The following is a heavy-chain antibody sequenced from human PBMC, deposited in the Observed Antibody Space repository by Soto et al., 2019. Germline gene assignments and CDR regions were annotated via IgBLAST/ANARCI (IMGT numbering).Heavy chain of an antibody. CDR1: GFTFSSYG. D-gene: IGHD3-10*01. V-gene: IGHV3-30*18. CDR2: ISYDGSNK. CDR3: AKDRLPTYYYGSGSYSMDV. J-gene: IGHJ6*02. Sequence: QVQLVESGGGVVQPGRSLRLSCAASGFTFSSYGMHWVRQAPGKGLEWVAVISYDGSNKYYADSVKGRFTISRDNSKNTLYLQMNSLRAEDTAVYYCAKDRLPTYYYGSGSYSMDVWGQGTTVTVSS.